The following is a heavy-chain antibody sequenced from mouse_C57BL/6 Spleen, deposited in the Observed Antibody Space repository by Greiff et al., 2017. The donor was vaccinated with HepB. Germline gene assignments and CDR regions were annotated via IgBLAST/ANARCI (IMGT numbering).Heavy chain of an antibody. Sequence: VQLQQSGPVLVKPGASVKMSCKASGYTFTDYYMNWVKQSHGKSLEWIGVINPYNGGTSYNQKFKGKATLTVDKSSSTAYMELNSLTSEDSAVYYCARYDYDGLYYFDYWGQGTTLTVSS. J-gene: IGHJ2*01. CDR2: INPYNGGT. V-gene: IGHV1-19*01. D-gene: IGHD2-4*01. CDR1: GYTFTDYY. CDR3: ARYDYDGLYYFDY.